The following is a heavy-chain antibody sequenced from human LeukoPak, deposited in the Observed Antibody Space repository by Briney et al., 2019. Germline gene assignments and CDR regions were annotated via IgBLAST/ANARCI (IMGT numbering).Heavy chain of an antibody. D-gene: IGHD6-13*01. CDR1: GFTFSDYG. CDR3: AKDSKALFDY. Sequence: GGSLRLSCTASGFTFSDYGMHWVRQAPGKGLEWVAVTAHDGRNNLYAESGRGRFTISRDNSKNTLYLQMNSLRAEDTAVYYCAKDSKALFDYWGQGTLVTVSS. J-gene: IGHJ4*02. V-gene: IGHV3-30*18. CDR2: TAHDGRNN.